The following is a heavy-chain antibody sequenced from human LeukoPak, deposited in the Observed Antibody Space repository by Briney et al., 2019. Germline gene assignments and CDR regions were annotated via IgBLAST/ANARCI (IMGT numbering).Heavy chain of an antibody. D-gene: IGHD3-9*01. Sequence: PSETLSLTCAVYGGSFSGYYWSWIRQPPGKGLEWIGEINHSGSTNYNPSLKSRVTISVDTSKNQFSLKLSSVTAADTAVYYCARALGENYDILRWFDPWGQGTLVTVSS. V-gene: IGHV4-34*01. CDR1: GGSFSGYY. J-gene: IGHJ5*02. CDR3: ARALGENYDILRWFDP. CDR2: INHSGST.